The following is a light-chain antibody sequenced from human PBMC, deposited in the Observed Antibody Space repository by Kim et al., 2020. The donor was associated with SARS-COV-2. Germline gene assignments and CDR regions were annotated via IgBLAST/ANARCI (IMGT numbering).Light chain of an antibody. CDR1: NTDIGAYNR. J-gene: IGLJ2*01. CDR2: AVI. Sequence: GQSVTISCYGTNTDIGAYNRVSWYRQSPGTVPKLIIYAVINRPSGVPARFSGSKSGNTASLTISGLQAEDEADYYCASYTSSTTVIFGGGTQLTVL. V-gene: IGLV2-18*02. CDR3: ASYTSSTTVI.